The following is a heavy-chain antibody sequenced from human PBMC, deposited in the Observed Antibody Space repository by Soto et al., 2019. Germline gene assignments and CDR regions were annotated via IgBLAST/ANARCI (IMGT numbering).Heavy chain of an antibody. CDR3: ARRRVVECSTPYYFYD. Sequence: PSEPLALTCTVSGGSISSYYWSWIRQPPGKGLEWIGYIYYSGSTNYNPSLKSRVTISVDTSKNQFSLKLSSVTAADTAVYYCARRRVVECSTPYYFYDWGQGTLV. J-gene: IGHJ4*02. D-gene: IGHD3-3*01. CDR2: IYYSGST. V-gene: IGHV4-59*01. CDR1: GGSISSYY.